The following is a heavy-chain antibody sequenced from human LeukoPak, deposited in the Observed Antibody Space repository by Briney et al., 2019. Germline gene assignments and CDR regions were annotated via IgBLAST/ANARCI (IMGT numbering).Heavy chain of an antibody. Sequence: SETLSLTCTVSGGSISTYYWIWIRQPAGKGLEWIGRIYTSGSTNYNSSLKSRVTLSLDTSKNQFSLKLISVTAADTAVYYCARWVTTPGTFDIWGQGTMVTVSS. J-gene: IGHJ3*02. D-gene: IGHD1-1*01. CDR2: IYTSGST. V-gene: IGHV4-4*07. CDR1: GGSISTYY. CDR3: ARWVTTPGTFDI.